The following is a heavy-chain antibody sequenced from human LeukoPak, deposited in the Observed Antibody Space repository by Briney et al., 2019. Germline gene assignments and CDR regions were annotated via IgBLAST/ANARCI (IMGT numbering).Heavy chain of an antibody. D-gene: IGHD2-2*02. Sequence: SETLSLTCAVYGGSFSGYYWSWIRQPPGKGLEWIGEINHSGSTNYNPSLKSRVTISVDTSKNQFSLKLSSVTAADTAVYYCARRAFTSGYCSSTSCYNGWFDPWGQGTLVTVSS. CDR3: ARRAFTSGYCSSTSCYNGWFDP. V-gene: IGHV4-34*01. CDR2: INHSGST. CDR1: GGSFSGYY. J-gene: IGHJ5*02.